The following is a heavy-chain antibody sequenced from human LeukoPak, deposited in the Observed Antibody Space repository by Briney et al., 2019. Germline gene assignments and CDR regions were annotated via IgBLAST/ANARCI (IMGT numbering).Heavy chain of an antibody. CDR1: GYTVTSYE. V-gene: IGHV1-46*01. D-gene: IGHD6-19*01. J-gene: IGHJ4*02. Sequence: VSVKVSCMASGYTVTSYERHWVSQAPGQWIKRMGITNPSGGSTSYAQKFQSRVTMTRDTSTSTVYMELSMLRSEDTAVYCCARARGGSGWFILYFDYWGQGTLVTVSS. CDR2: TNPSGGST. CDR3: ARARGGSGWFILYFDY.